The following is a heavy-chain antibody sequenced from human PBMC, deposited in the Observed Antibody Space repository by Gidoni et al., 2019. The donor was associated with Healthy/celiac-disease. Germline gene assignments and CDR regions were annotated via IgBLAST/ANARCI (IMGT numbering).Heavy chain of an antibody. Sequence: QVQLQESGPGLVKPSETLSLTCTVSGGSISSYYWSWIRQPPGKGLEWIGYIYYSGSTNYNPSLKSRVTISVDTSKNQFSLKLSSVTAADTAVYYCARERRVGATTMGFDYWGQGTLVTVSS. CDR2: IYYSGST. J-gene: IGHJ4*02. D-gene: IGHD1-26*01. CDR1: GGSISSYY. CDR3: ARERRVGATTMGFDY. V-gene: IGHV4-59*01.